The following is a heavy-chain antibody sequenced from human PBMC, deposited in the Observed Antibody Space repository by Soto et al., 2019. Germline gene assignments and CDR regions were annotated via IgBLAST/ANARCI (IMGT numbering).Heavy chain of an antibody. CDR3: TRGGGYHLPPGY. CDR2: IRSKAYGGTT. CDR1: GFTFGDYA. Sequence: GGSLRLSCTASGFTFGDYAMSWFRRAPGKGLEWVGFIRSKAYGGTTEYAASVKGRFTISRDDSKSIAYLQMNSLKTEDTAVYYCTRGGGYHLPPGYWGQGTLVTVSS. D-gene: IGHD3-16*02. V-gene: IGHV3-49*03. J-gene: IGHJ4*02.